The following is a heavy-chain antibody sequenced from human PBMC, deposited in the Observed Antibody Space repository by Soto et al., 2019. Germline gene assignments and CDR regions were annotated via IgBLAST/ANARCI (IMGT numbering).Heavy chain of an antibody. CDR1: GFTFSSYG. Sequence: PGGSLRLSCAASGFTFSSYGMHWVRQAPGKGLEWVAVISYDGSNKYYADSVKGRFTISRDNSKNTLYLQMNSLRAEDTAVYYCAKLPRIAVAGPDLDYWGQGTLVTVSS. D-gene: IGHD6-19*01. J-gene: IGHJ4*02. CDR3: AKLPRIAVAGPDLDY. CDR2: ISYDGSNK. V-gene: IGHV3-30*18.